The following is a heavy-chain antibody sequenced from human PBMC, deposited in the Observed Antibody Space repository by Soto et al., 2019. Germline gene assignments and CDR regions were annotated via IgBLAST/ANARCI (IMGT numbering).Heavy chain of an antibody. J-gene: IGHJ4*02. D-gene: IGHD3-10*01. CDR2: ISAHNGNT. CDR3: ARGRYGAY. CDR1: GYAFTTYG. Sequence: QVHLVQSGAEVKKPGASVKVSCKGSGYAFTTYGITWVRQAPGQGLEWMGWISAHNGNTNYAQKLQGRVTVSRDTSTSTAYMELRSRRSDDPAVYYCARGRYGAYWGQGAVVTVSS. V-gene: IGHV1-18*01.